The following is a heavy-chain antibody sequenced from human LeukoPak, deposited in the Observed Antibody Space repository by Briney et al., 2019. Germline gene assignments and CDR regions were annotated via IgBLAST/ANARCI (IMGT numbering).Heavy chain of an antibody. D-gene: IGHD3-10*01. V-gene: IGHV3-11*01. CDR1: GFTFSDRH. CDR2: ISGTGRTI. J-gene: IGHJ4*02. Sequence: PGGSLRLSCSASGFTFSDRHMSWIRQVPGKGLEWVSHISGTGRTIHYADSVKGRFTISRDNARNSLYMEMNDLIAEDTAFYYCARGENGSFDHWGQGTLVIVSS. CDR3: ARGENGSFDH.